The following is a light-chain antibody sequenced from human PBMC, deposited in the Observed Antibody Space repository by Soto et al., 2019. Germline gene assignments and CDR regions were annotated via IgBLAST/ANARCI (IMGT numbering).Light chain of an antibody. V-gene: IGKV1-5*01. CDR2: DAS. CDR1: QSVSTW. Sequence: DIQMTQSPSTLSASVGDKVTITCRASQSVSTWLAWYQQKPGKAPRLLIYDASSLESGVPSRFSGSGSGTEFTLTISSLQPDDFATYYCKQYTTYFVTFGQGTKVDIK. J-gene: IGKJ1*01. CDR3: KQYTTYFVT.